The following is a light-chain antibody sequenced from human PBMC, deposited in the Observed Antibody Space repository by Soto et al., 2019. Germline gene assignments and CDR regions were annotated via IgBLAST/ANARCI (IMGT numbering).Light chain of an antibody. J-gene: IGKJ1*01. CDR2: GAS. V-gene: IGKV3-20*01. CDR1: QLLSNY. CDR3: QQYGSSGT. Sequence: EIMLTQSPATLSLSPGETATLSCTANQLLSNYLAWYQQKPGQAPRLLIYGASNRATGLPDRFSGSGSGTDFTLTISRLEPEDFAVYYCQQYGSSGTFGQGTKVDIK.